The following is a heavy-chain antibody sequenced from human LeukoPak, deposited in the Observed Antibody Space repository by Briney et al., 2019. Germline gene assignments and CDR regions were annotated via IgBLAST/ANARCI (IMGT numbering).Heavy chain of an antibody. CDR1: GFTFSSYS. CDR2: IAGGGGYI. CDR3: ASGGPDTAMVNYGMDV. V-gene: IGHV3-21*01. J-gene: IGHJ6*02. D-gene: IGHD5-18*01. Sequence: PGGSLRLSCAASGFTFSSYSMIWFRQAPGKGLEWVSSIAGGGGYIYYADSVKGRFTISRDNAKNTLYLQMNSLRAEDTAVYYCASGGPDTAMVNYGMDVWGQGTTVTVSS.